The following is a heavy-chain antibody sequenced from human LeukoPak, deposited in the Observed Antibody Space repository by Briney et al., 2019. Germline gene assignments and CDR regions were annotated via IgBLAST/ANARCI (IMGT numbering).Heavy chain of an antibody. V-gene: IGHV3-53*01. Sequence: GGSLRLSCAASGFTVSNNYMSWVRQAPGEGLEWVSVIYSDGSTYYADSVKGRFIISRDNSKNTLYLQMNSLRVEDTAVYYCARGWELGHWGQGSLVTVSS. J-gene: IGHJ4*02. CDR1: GFTVSNNY. CDR2: IYSDGST. D-gene: IGHD1-7*01. CDR3: ARGWELGH.